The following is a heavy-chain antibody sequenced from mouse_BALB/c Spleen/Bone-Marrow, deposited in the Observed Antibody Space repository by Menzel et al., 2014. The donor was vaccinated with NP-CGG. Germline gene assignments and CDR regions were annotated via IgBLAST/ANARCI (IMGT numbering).Heavy chain of an antibody. D-gene: IGHD2-1*01. V-gene: IGHV4-1*02. CDR3: ASRGNFSPYYAMDY. J-gene: IGHJ4*01. CDR1: GFDFSRYW. Sequence: EVKLVESGGGLVQPGGSLKLSCAASGFDFSRYWMSWVRQAPGKGLEWIGKINPDSSTINYTPSLKDKFIISRDNAKNTLYLQMSKVRSEDTALYYCASRGNFSPYYAMDYWGQGTSVTVSS. CDR2: INPDSSTI.